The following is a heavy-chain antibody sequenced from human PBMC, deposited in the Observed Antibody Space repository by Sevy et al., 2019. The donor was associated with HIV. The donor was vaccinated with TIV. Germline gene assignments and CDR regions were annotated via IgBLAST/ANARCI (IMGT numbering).Heavy chain of an antibody. D-gene: IGHD1-26*01. CDR3: ARVDRVGATTMAYLDY. Sequence: GGSLRLSCGASGFIFSDYYMSWIRQAPGKGLEWVSYISGRSTYTNYADSVKGRFTIARDNAKNSVYLQMNSLRADDTAVYYCARVDRVGATTMAYLDYWGQGTLVTVSS. CDR1: GFIFSDYY. V-gene: IGHV3-11*06. J-gene: IGHJ4*02. CDR2: ISGRSTYT.